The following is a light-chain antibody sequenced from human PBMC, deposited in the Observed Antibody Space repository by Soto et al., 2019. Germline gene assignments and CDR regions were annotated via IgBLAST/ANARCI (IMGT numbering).Light chain of an antibody. V-gene: IGLV1-40*01. J-gene: IGLJ1*01. CDR2: RNT. CDR3: HSCDSSLSGSGV. CDR1: SSNIGAGYA. Sequence: QSALTQPPSVSGAPGQRVTISCPGSSSNIGAGYAVHWYQQLPGTAPKLLIYRNTNRPSGVPDRFSGSKSGTSASLAITGLQAEDEADYYCHSCDSSLSGSGVFGTGTKVTVL.